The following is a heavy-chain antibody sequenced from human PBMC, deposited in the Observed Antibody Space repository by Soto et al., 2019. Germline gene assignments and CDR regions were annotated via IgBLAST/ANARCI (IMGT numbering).Heavy chain of an antibody. CDR3: ARGRIQLWYPFDY. CDR2: INHSGST. V-gene: IGHV4-34*01. D-gene: IGHD5-18*01. Sequence: LSLTCAVYGGSFSGYYWSWIRQPPGKGLEWIGEINHSGSTNYNPSLKSRVTISVDTSKNQFSLKLSSVTAADTAVYYCARGRIQLWYPFDYWGQGTLVTVS. CDR1: GGSFSGYY. J-gene: IGHJ4*02.